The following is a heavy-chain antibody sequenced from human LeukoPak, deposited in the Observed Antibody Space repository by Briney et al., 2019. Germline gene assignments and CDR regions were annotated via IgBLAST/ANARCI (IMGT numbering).Heavy chain of an antibody. Sequence: PGGSLRLSCAASGFTFSRYAMSWVRQAPGKGLEWVSAISGSGGSTYYADSVKGRFTISRDNSKNTLYLQMNSLRAEDTAVYYCAKAPLGYYDSSGYFDYWGQGTLVTVSS. CDR2: ISGSGGST. D-gene: IGHD3-22*01. CDR3: AKAPLGYYDSSGYFDY. J-gene: IGHJ4*02. V-gene: IGHV3-23*01. CDR1: GFTFSRYA.